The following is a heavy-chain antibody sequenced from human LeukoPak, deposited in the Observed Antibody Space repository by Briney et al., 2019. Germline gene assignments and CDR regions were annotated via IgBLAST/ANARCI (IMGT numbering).Heavy chain of an antibody. V-gene: IGHV3-30*02. CDR1: GFTFNSYG. CDR2: IWYDGSNK. D-gene: IGHD3-10*01. J-gene: IGHJ4*01. CDR3: ATIYSNKFYYASGSHIDY. Sequence: PGGSLRLSCAASGFTFNSYGMHWVRQAPGKGLEWVAFIWYDGSNKYFADSVKGRFTISRDNSRNTLYLQMNSLRAEDTAVYYFATIYSNKFYYASGSHIDYWGHGTLVTVSS.